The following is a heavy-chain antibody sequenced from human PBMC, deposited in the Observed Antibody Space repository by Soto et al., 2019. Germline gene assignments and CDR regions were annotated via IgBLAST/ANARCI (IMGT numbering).Heavy chain of an antibody. V-gene: IGHV4-38-2*01. J-gene: IGHJ6*02. CDR1: GYSIGSGYY. CDR3: ARTLDYYGMDV. CDR2: IYHAGCV. Sequence: SETLSLTCAVSGYSIGSGYYWAWIRQSPGKGLEWVGSIYHAGCVYYHPSLNGRVVLLMDTSKNHFFLKLTSVTAADTAVYYCARTLDYYGMDVWGQGTTVTVSS.